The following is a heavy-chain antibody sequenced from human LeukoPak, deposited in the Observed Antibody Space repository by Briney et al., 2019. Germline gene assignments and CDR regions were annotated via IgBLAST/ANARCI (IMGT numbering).Heavy chain of an antibody. D-gene: IGHD3-3*01. J-gene: IGHJ4*02. V-gene: IGHV4-39*07. CDR2: ILNGGST. Sequence: PAETLSLTCTVSGGYSISRSPYYWGWIRQPPGKGLEWIGSILNGGSTFYTPSLKSRVTISVDSSKNQISLQLSSVTAADTAVYYCARDSHGFFDYWGQGTLVTVSS. CDR1: GGYSISRSPYY. CDR3: ARDSHGFFDY.